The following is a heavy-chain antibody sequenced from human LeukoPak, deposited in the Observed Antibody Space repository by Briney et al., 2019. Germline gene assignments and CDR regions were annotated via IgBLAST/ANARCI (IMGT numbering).Heavy chain of an antibody. CDR2: INLDGSVK. CDR1: GGSISSSSYY. CDR3: ATSDDSSGSD. V-gene: IGHV3-7*01. Sequence: ETLSLTCTVSGGSISSSSYYWGWIRQPPGKGLEWVANINLDGSVKHYVDSAKGRFTISRDNAKNSLYLQMNSLRAEDTALYYCATSDDSSGSDWGQGTLLTVSS. J-gene: IGHJ4*02. D-gene: IGHD3-22*01.